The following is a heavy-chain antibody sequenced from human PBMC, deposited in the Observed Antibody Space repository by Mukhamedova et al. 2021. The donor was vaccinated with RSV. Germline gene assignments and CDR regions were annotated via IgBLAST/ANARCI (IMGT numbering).Heavy chain of an antibody. D-gene: IGHD6-13*01. Sequence: AEYMGGRFIISRDNSKNTLYLQMNRLRAEDTAVYYCAKSRFIAATGTKPFDYWGQGTLVTVSS. V-gene: IGHV3-23*01. CDR3: AKSRFIAATGTKPFDY. J-gene: IGHJ4*02.